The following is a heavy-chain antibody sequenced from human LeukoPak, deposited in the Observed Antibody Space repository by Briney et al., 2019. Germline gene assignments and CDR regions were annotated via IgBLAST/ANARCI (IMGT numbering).Heavy chain of an antibody. CDR1: GSSFTSYW. CDR2: IYPGDSDT. D-gene: IGHD3-22*01. CDR3: ARQGGVYYYDSSGYDLGY. Sequence: GESLKISCKGSGSSFTSYWIGWVRQMPGKGLEWMGIIYPGDSDTRYSPSFQGQVTISADKSISTAYLQWSSLKASDTAMYYCARQGGVYYYDSSGYDLGYWGQGTLVTVSS. V-gene: IGHV5-51*01. J-gene: IGHJ4*02.